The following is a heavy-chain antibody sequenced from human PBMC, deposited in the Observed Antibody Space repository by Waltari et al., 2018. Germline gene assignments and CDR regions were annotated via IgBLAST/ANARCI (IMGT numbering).Heavy chain of an antibody. D-gene: IGHD1-26*01. V-gene: IGHV3-48*03. CDR3: ARGEGGANEY. Sequence: EVQLVESGGGLVQPGGSLRLFCAASGFTFRNYEMNWVRQAPGKGREGVSYISSGASTRYYADSVKGRFTISRDNAKNSVYLQMNSLRAEDTAIYYCARGEGGANEYWGQGTLVTVSS. CDR2: ISSGASTR. CDR1: GFTFRNYE. J-gene: IGHJ4*02.